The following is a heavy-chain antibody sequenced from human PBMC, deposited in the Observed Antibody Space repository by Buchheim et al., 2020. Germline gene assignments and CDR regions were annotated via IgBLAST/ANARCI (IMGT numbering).Heavy chain of an antibody. V-gene: IGHV3-23*01. Sequence: EVQLLESGGGLVQPGGSLRLSCAASGFTFSSYAMSWVRQAPGKGLEWVSAISGSGGSTYYADSVKGRFTISRDNSKNKLYLQMSSLRADDTAVYYCAKDTKVGATHYFWYFDLWGRGTL. CDR1: GFTFSSYA. CDR3: AKDTKVGATHYFWYFDL. CDR2: ISGSGGST. J-gene: IGHJ2*01. D-gene: IGHD1-26*01.